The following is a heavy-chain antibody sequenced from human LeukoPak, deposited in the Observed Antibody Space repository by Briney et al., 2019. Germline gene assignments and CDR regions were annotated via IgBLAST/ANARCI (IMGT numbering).Heavy chain of an antibody. V-gene: IGHV4-39*01. Sequence: SETLSLTCTVSGGSISSSSYYWGWIRQPPGKGLEWIGSIYYSGSTYYNPSLKSRVTISVDTSENQFSLKLSSVTAADTAVYYCARPAAAGLQNYYYYMDVWGKGTTVTVSS. CDR2: IYYSGST. D-gene: IGHD6-13*01. CDR3: ARPAAAGLQNYYYYMDV. CDR1: GGSISSSSYY. J-gene: IGHJ6*03.